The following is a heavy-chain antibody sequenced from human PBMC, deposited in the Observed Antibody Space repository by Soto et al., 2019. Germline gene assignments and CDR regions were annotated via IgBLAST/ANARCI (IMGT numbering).Heavy chain of an antibody. J-gene: IGHJ3*01. CDR3: ASWHEREHAYDV. D-gene: IGHD1-1*01. V-gene: IGHV3-53*01. CDR2: LYDVDGS. CDR1: GLTVSGKKY. Sequence: GGSLRLSCAAFGLTVSGKKYVAWVRQAPGKGLEWVSALYDVDGSFYADSVKGRFTTSSDSSKTTVYLQMNGLRPDDTAVYYCASWHEREHAYDVWGQGTTVTVS.